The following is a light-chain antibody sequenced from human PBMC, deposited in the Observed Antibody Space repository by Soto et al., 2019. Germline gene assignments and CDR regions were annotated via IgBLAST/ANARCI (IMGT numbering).Light chain of an antibody. CDR3: QQYGSSLIT. V-gene: IGKV3D-20*01. CDR1: QSVSSSY. J-gene: IGKJ5*01. CDR2: DAS. Sequence: EIVLTQSPATLSLSPGERATLSCGASQSVSSSYLAWYQHKPGLAPRLLIYDASSRATGIPDRFSGSGSGTDFTLTISRLEPEDFAVYYCQQYGSSLITFGQGTRLEIK.